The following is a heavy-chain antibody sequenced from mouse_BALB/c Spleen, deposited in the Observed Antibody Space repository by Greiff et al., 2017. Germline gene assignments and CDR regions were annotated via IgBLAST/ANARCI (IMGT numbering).Heavy chain of an antibody. CDR1: GFTFSSYA. D-gene: IGHD1-1*01. Sequence: EVKLVESGGGLVKPGGSLKLSCAASGFTFSSYAMSWVRQTPEKRLEWVASISSGGSTYSPDSVKGRFTISRDNARNILYLQMSSLRSEDTAMYYCARGGDYGYWYFDVWGAGTTVTVSS. CDR3: ARGGDYGYWYFDV. J-gene: IGHJ1*01. CDR2: ISSGGST. V-gene: IGHV5-6-5*01.